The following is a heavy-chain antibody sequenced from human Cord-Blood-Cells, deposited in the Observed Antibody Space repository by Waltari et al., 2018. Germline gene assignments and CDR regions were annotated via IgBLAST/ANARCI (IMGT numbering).Heavy chain of an antibody. CDR3: ARGSYSSSSWYFDL. CDR1: GYTFTSYA. V-gene: IGHV1-3*01. D-gene: IGHD6-6*01. J-gene: IGHJ2*01. CDR2: INAGNGNT. Sequence: QVQLVQSGAEVKKPGASVKVSCTASGYTFTSYAMHWVRQAPGQRLEWMGWINAGNGNTKYSQKFQGRVTITRDTSASTAYMELSSLRSEDTAVYYCARGSYSSSSWYFDLWGRGTLVTVSS.